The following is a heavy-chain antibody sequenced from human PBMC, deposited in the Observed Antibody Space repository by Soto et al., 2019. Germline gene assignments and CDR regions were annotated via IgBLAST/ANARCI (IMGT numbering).Heavy chain of an antibody. Sequence: EVQLVESGGGLVQPGGSLRLSCAASGFTFSSYSMNWVRQAPGKGLEWVSYISSSSSTIYYADSVKGRFTISRDNAKNSLYLQMNSLRDEDTAVYYCASLIDYYASSGYTYWGQGTLVTVSS. CDR2: ISSSSSTI. CDR1: GFTFSSYS. J-gene: IGHJ4*02. V-gene: IGHV3-48*02. CDR3: ASLIDYYASSGYTY. D-gene: IGHD3-22*01.